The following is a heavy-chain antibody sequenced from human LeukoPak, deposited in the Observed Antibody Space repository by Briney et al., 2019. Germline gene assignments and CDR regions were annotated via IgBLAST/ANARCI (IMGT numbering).Heavy chain of an antibody. CDR1: GYTFTGYY. D-gene: IGHD5-12*01. Sequence: ASVKVSCKASGYTFTGYYMHWVRQAPGQGLEWMGWINPNSGGTNYAQKFQGWVAMTRDTSISTAYMELSRLRSDDTAVYYCARGPYSGYDTYFDYWGQGTLVTVSS. CDR2: INPNSGGT. J-gene: IGHJ4*02. V-gene: IGHV1-2*04. CDR3: ARGPYSGYDTYFDY.